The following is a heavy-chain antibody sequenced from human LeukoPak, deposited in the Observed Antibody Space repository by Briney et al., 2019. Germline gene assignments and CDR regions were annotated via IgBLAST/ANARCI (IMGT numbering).Heavy chain of an antibody. CDR1: GGTFSSYT. D-gene: IGHD6-19*01. CDR2: IIPILGIA. Sequence: SVKVSCKASGGTFSSYTISWVRQAPGQGLEWMGRIIPILGIANYAQKFQGRVTITADKSTSTAYMELSSLRSEDTAVYYCASGWYSSRWYRGYNWFDPWGQGTLVTVSS. CDR3: ASGWYSSRWYRGYNWFDP. V-gene: IGHV1-69*02. J-gene: IGHJ5*02.